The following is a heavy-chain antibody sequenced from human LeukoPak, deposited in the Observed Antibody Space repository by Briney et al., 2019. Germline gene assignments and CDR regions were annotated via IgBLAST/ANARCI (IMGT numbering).Heavy chain of an antibody. CDR1: GFTVSSNY. J-gene: IGHJ4*02. CDR3: ASESIAVAAAPFDY. V-gene: IGHV3-66*01. Sequence: PGGSLRLSCAASGFTVSSNYMSWVRQAPGKGLEWVSVIYSGGSTYYADSVKGRFTISRGNSKNTLYLQMNSLRAEDTAVYYCASESIAVAAAPFDYWGQGTLVTVSS. D-gene: IGHD6-19*01. CDR2: IYSGGST.